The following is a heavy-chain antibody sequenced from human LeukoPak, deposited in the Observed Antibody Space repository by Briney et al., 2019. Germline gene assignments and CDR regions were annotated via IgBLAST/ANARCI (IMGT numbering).Heavy chain of an antibody. Sequence: GGSLRLSCAASGFTFSSHWMTWVRQAPGEGLEWVANIKEDGSEKYYVDSVKGRFTISRDNAKNSLYLQMDSLRAEDTAIYYCARDGPTAYFDYWGQGIPVTVSS. J-gene: IGHJ4*02. D-gene: IGHD5-18*01. CDR1: GFTFSSHW. CDR3: ARDGPTAYFDY. CDR2: IKEDGSEK. V-gene: IGHV3-7*01.